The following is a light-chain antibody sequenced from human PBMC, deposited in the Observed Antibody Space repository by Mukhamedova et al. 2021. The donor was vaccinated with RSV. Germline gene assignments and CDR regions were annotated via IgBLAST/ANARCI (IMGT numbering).Light chain of an antibody. Sequence: GKAPKFLIYDASNLETGVPSRFSGSGSGTDFTLTISSLEPEDFAVYYCQQRSNWLTFGGGTKVEIK. CDR3: QQRSNWLT. V-gene: IGKV1-33*01. J-gene: IGKJ4*01. CDR2: DAS.